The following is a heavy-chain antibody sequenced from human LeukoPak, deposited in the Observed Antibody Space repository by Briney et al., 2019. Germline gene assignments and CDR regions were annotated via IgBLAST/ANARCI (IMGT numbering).Heavy chain of an antibody. CDR3: ARQDYYGSGSYGTPDAFDI. D-gene: IGHD3-10*01. CDR2: IYHSGST. J-gene: IGHJ3*02. CDR1: GFTFSSYAM. V-gene: IGHV4-4*02. Sequence: GSLRLSCAASGFTFSSYAMSWVRQAPGKGLEWIGEIYHSGSTNYNPSLKSRVTISVDKSKNQFSLKLSSVTAADTAVYYCARQDYYGSGSYGTPDAFDIWGQGTMVTVSS.